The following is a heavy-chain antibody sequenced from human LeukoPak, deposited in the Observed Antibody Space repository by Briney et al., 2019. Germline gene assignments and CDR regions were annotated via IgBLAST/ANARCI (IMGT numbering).Heavy chain of an antibody. V-gene: IGHV4-39*01. CDR2: IYYSGST. CDR3: ARRERFACWFDP. CDR1: GGSISSSSYY. Sequence: PSETLSLTCTVSGGSISSSSYYWGWIRQPPGKGLEWIGSIYYSGSTYYNPSLKSRVTISVDTSKNQFSLKLGSVTAADTAVYYCARRERFACWFDPWGQGTLVTVSS. D-gene: IGHD3-10*01. J-gene: IGHJ5*02.